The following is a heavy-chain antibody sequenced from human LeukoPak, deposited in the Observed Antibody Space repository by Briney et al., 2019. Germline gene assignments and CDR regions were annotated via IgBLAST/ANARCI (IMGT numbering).Heavy chain of an antibody. CDR2: INPKTGDT. CDR3: ARVGYCSGDRCYLHFDY. D-gene: IGHD2-15*01. V-gene: IGHV1-2*02. J-gene: IGHJ4*02. Sequence: GASVKVSCKASGYTFTGYYMHWMRLAPGQGLEWMGWINPKTGDTNYAQKFQGRVTMTRDTSISTVYMELNRLTSDDTALYYCARVGYCSGDRCYLHFDYWGQGTLVTVSS. CDR1: GYTFTGYY.